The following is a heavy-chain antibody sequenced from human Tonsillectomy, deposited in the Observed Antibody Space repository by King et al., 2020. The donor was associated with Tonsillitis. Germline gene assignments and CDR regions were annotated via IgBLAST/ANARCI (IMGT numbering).Heavy chain of an antibody. CDR3: ARQFLMCVVGETSAFDI. J-gene: IGHJ3*02. CDR2: IYTGDSDT. D-gene: IGHD2-21*01. Sequence: VQLVESGAEVKKPGESLKISCKASEYSFTNYWIGWVRQMPGKGLEWMGIIYTGDSDTRYSPSFQGQLTMSADKSINNAYLQWSSLKASDTAMYYCARQFLMCVVGETSAFDIWGQGTLVTVSS. V-gene: IGHV5-51*01. CDR1: EYSFTNYW.